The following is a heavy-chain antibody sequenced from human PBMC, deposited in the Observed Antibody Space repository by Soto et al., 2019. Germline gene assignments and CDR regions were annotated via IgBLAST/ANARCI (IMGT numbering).Heavy chain of an antibody. CDR3: ARDPSNTSGNRIWFDP. CDR2: TSAYNGDT. CDR1: VYTFTSHG. D-gene: IGHD6-19*01. Sequence: ASVKVSCKASVYTFTSHGINWVRQAPGQGLELMGCTSAYNGDTKYEQKFQSRVTMTTDASSITAYMELKSLSSDYTAVYFCARDPSNTSGNRIWFDPWGQGTQVTVSS. V-gene: IGHV1-18*04. J-gene: IGHJ5*02.